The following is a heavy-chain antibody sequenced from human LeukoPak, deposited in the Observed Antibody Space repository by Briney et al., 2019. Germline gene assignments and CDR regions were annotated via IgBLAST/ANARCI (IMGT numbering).Heavy chain of an antibody. D-gene: IGHD3-22*01. CDR3: AKDSSGYSSDFDY. CDR2: ISGSGGST. V-gene: IGHV3-23*01. CDR1: EFTLSSYW. J-gene: IGHJ4*02. Sequence: GGSLRLSCVDSEFTLSSYWVHWVRQPPGKGLEWVSAISGSGGSTYYADSVKGRFTISRDNSKNTLYLQMNSLRAEDTAVYYCAKDSSGYSSDFDYWGQGTLVTVSS.